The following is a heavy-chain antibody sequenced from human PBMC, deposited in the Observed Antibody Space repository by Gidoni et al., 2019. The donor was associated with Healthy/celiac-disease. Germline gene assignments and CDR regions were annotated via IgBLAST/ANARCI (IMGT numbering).Heavy chain of an antibody. CDR3: ARDIAAAGTDYFDD. V-gene: IGHV3-33*01. CDR2: IWYDGSNK. Sequence: SCAASGFTFSSYGMHWVRQAPGKGLEWVAVIWYDGSNKYYADSVKVRFTISRDNSKNTLYLQMNSLRAKDTAVYYCARDIAAAGTDYFDDWGQGTLVTVSS. J-gene: IGHJ4*02. D-gene: IGHD6-13*01. CDR1: GFTFSSYG.